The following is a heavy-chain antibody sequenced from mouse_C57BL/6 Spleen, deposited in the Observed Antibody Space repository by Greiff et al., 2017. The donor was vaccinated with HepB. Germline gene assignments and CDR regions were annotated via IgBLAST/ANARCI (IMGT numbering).Heavy chain of an antibody. V-gene: IGHV1-59*01. J-gene: IGHJ4*01. Sequence: QVQLQQPGAELVRPGTSVKLSCKASGYTFTSYWMHWVKQRPGQGLEWIGVIDPSDSYTNYNQKFKGKATLTVDTSSSTAYMQLSILTSEDSAVYYCARYYYGSSYVMDYWGQGTSVTVSS. CDR3: ARYYYGSSYVMDY. CDR2: IDPSDSYT. CDR1: GYTFTSYW. D-gene: IGHD1-1*01.